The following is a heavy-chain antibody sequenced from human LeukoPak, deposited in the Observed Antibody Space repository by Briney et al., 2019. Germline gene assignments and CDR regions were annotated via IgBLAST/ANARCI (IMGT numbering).Heavy chain of an antibody. CDR1: GFTFSSYG. CDR2: IRYDGSNK. D-gene: IGHD5-18*01. J-gene: IGHJ4*02. V-gene: IGHV3-30*02. CDR3: AKDQKLRGYSYGSDY. Sequence: GGSLRLSCAASGFTFSSYGMHWVRQAPGKGLEWVAFIRYDGSNKYYADSVKGRFTISRDNSKNTLYLQMNSLRAEDTAVYYCAKDQKLRGYSYGSDYWGQGTLITVSS.